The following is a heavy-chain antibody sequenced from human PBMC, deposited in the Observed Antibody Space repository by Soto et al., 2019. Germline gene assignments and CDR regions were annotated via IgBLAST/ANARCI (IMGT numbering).Heavy chain of an antibody. CDR1: GGTFSSYA. V-gene: IGHV1-69*12. CDR3: AGVKVVDATAVYFQP. D-gene: IGHD2-15*01. J-gene: IGHJ1*01. CDR2: IIPIFGTA. Sequence: QVQLVQSGAEVKKPGSSVKGSCKASGGTFSSYAISWVRQAPGQGLEWIGGIIPIFGTANYAQKFPGRVTIAADEPTRTAYMGLSSPRSEDTAAQYCAGVKVVDATAVYFQPCGQGTLVTVSS.